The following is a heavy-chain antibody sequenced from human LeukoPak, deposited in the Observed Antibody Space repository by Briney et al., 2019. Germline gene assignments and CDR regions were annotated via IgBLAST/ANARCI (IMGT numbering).Heavy chain of an antibody. J-gene: IGHJ4*02. D-gene: IGHD6-19*01. V-gene: IGHV3-30*02. CDR3: ARGLYSSVGDY. CDR1: GFAFSRHG. CDR2: IPYDGSNK. Sequence: GGSLRLSCAASGFAFSRHGIHWVRQAPGKGLEWVAFIPYDGSNKFYADSVKGRFTISRDNSKNTLYLQMNSLRAEDTAVYYCARGLYSSVGDYWGQGTLVTVSS.